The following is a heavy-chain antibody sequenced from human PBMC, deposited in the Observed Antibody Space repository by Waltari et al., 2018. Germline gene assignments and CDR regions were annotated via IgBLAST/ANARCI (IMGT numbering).Heavy chain of an antibody. V-gene: IGHV3-74*01. J-gene: IGHJ6*02. Sequence: EVQLVESGGGLVQPGGSLRLSCPASGFTFSTSWIHWVRQAPGKGLVWVSRINSDGSTTSYADSVKGRFTISRDNAKNTLYLQMNSLRAEDTAVYYCARAPNYGMDVWGQGTTVTVSS. CDR3: ARAPNYGMDV. CDR1: GFTFSTSW. CDR2: INSDGSTT.